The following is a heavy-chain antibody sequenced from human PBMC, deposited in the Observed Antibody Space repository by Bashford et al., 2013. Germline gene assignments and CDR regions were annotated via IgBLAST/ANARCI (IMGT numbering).Heavy chain of an antibody. Sequence: VASVKVSCKASGFTFTSSAMQWVRQARGQRLEWIGWIVVGSGNTNYAQKFQERVTITRDMSTSTAYMELSSLRDEDTAVYYCARGVVVRGVTHAFDIWGQGTMVTVSS. D-gene: IGHD3-10*01. J-gene: IGHJ3*02. CDR1: GFTFTSSA. CDR3: ARGVVVRGVTHAFDI. V-gene: IGHV1-58*02. CDR2: IVVGSGNT.